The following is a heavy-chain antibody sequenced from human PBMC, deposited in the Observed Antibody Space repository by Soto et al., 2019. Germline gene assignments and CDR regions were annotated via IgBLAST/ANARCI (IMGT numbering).Heavy chain of an antibody. CDR2: ISYDGSKK. J-gene: IGHJ4*02. Sequence: PWVSMRLSCAASGFTFSSYSMHWVRQAPGKGLEWVAVISYDGSKKYYADSVKGRFTISRDNSKNTPYLQMNSLRPEDKAVYYCATEDMPAAGTTHHIWGMGTLVTVSS. D-gene: IGHD1-7*01. CDR1: GFTFSSYS. V-gene: IGHV3-30-3*01. CDR3: ATEDMPAAGTTHHI.